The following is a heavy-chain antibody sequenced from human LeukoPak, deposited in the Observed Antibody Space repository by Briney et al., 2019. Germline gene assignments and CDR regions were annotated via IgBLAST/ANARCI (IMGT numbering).Heavy chain of an antibody. CDR3: ARDRRDDSSGYDY. J-gene: IGHJ4*02. D-gene: IGHD3-22*01. CDR2: ISTSSSYI. CDR1: GFTFSSYS. Sequence: PGGSLRLSCGASGFTFSSYSMNWVRQAPGKGLEWVSSISTSSSYIYYADSVRGRFTISRDNAKNLLYLQMNSLRAEDTAVYYCARDRRDDSSGYDYWGQGTLVTVSS. V-gene: IGHV3-21*01.